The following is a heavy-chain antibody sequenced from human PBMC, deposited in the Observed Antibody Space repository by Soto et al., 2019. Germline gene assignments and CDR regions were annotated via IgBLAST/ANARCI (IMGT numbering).Heavy chain of an antibody. Sequence: ASVKVSCKVSGYTLTELSMHWVRQAPGKGLEWMGGFDLEDGETIYAQKFQGRVTMTEDTSTDTAYMELSSLRSEDTAVYYCATLIVQYYYYGMDVWGQGTTVTVSS. CDR3: ATLIVQYYYYGMDV. J-gene: IGHJ6*02. CDR2: FDLEDGET. V-gene: IGHV1-24*01. D-gene: IGHD3-22*01. CDR1: GYTLTELS.